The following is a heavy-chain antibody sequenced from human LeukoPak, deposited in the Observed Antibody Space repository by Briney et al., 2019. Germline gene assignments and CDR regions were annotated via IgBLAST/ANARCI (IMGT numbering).Heavy chain of an antibody. CDR3: ARANEWAFGGVSNAREIDY. Sequence: PGGSLRLSCAASGFTFSSYWMSWVRQAPGKGLEWVANIKQDGSEKYYVDSVKGRFTISRDNAKNSLYLQMNSLRAEDTAVYYCARANEWAFGGVSNAREIDYWGQGTLVTVSS. CDR1: GFTFSSYW. D-gene: IGHD3-16*01. V-gene: IGHV3-7*01. J-gene: IGHJ4*02. CDR2: IKQDGSEK.